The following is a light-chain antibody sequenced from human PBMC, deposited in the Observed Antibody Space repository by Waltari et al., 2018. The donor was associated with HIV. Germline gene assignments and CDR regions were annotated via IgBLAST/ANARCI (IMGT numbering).Light chain of an antibody. V-gene: IGLV1-40*01. Sequence: QSVLTQPPSVSGAPGQRVTISCTGSSSNLGLGYDVQWYQQLPGPAPKLLVYDNINRPSGVPDRCSGSKSGISASLAITGLQAEDEANYYCQSYDNSLSAWVFGGGTKVTVL. CDR3: QSYDNSLSAWV. J-gene: IGLJ3*02. CDR1: SSNLGLGYD. CDR2: DNI.